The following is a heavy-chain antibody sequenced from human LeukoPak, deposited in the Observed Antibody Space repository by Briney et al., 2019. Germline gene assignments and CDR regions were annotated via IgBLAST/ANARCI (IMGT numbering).Heavy chain of an antibody. Sequence: GGSLRLSCAASGFTFSSYWMSWVRQAPGKGLEWVANIKQDGSEKYYVDSVKGRFTISRDNAKNSLNLQMNSLRAEDTAVYYYARGFGGGSCFDYWGQGTLVTVSS. CDR1: GFTFSSYW. CDR2: IKQDGSEK. J-gene: IGHJ4*02. CDR3: ARGFGGGSCFDY. V-gene: IGHV3-7*01. D-gene: IGHD2-15*01.